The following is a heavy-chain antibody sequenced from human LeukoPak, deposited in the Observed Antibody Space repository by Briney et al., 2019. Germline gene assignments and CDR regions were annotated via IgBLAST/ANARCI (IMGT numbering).Heavy chain of an antibody. CDR3: TSEDQGGFDY. CDR1: GFTFSNAW. D-gene: IGHD1-26*01. V-gene: IGHV3-15*01. Sequence: GGSLRLSCVASGFTFSNAWMSWVRQAPIKGLEWVGRIKRKIDGETTDYAAPAKGRFTISRDDSKNTLYLQMNSLETEDTAVYYCTSEDQGGFDYWGRGTLVTVSS. CDR2: IKRKIDGETT. J-gene: IGHJ4*02.